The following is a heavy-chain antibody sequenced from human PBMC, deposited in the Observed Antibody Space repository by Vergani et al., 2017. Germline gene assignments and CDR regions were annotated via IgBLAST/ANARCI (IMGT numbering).Heavy chain of an antibody. V-gene: IGHV3-64D*06. J-gene: IGHJ2*01. CDR3: VKDGRERIAVAGDYWYFDL. Sequence: EVQLVESGGGLVQPGGSLRLSCSASGFTFSSYAMHWVRQAPGKGLEYVSAISSNGGSTYYAESVRGGFTISRDNSKNTLYLQMSSLRVEDSAVYYCVKDGRERIAVAGDYWYFDLWGRGTLVTVSS. D-gene: IGHD6-19*01. CDR2: ISSNGGST. CDR1: GFTFSSYA.